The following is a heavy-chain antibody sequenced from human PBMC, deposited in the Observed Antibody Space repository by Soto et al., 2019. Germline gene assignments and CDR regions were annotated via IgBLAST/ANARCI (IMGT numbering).Heavy chain of an antibody. Sequence: PGGSLRLSCAASGFTFSSYTMNWVRQAPGKGLEWVSSISTSSSYIYYADSVKGRFTISRDNAKNSLYLQMNSLRAEDTAVYYCARDPERYSGYGIDYWGQGTLVTVSS. J-gene: IGHJ4*02. CDR3: ARDPERYSGYGIDY. CDR2: ISTSSSYI. CDR1: GFTFSSYT. D-gene: IGHD5-12*01. V-gene: IGHV3-21*01.